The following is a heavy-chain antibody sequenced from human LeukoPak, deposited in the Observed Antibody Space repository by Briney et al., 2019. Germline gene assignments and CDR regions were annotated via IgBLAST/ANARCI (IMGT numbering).Heavy chain of an antibody. Sequence: GGSLRLSCGASGFTFSSYSLNWVRQPPGKGLEWVSFISSSSSYIYYADSVKGRFTISRDNAKNSLYLQMNSLRAEDTAVYYCARDLRSSGYYAFDYWGQGTLVTVSS. CDR2: ISSSSSYI. J-gene: IGHJ4*02. D-gene: IGHD3-22*01. CDR3: ARDLRSSGYYAFDY. CDR1: GFTFSSYS. V-gene: IGHV3-21*01.